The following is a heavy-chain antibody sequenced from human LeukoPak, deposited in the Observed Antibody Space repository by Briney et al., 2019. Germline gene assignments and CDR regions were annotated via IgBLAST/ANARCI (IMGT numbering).Heavy chain of an antibody. Sequence: PGGSLRLSCSASGFTFSAYAIHWVRQAREKGRGYVSPFSSNGGSTYYSDSVKGRFTISRDNSKDTLYLQMSSLRTEDTALYYCVRGGSSSWYDYTFDYWGQGTLVTVSS. V-gene: IGHV3-64D*06. CDR2: FSSNGGST. CDR1: GFTFSAYA. CDR3: VRGGSSSWYDYTFDY. J-gene: IGHJ4*01. D-gene: IGHD6-13*01.